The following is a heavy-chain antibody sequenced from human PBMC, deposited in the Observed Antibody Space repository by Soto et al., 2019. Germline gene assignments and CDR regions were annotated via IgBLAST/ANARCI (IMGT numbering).Heavy chain of an antibody. CDR2: ISWNSGSI. J-gene: IGHJ6*02. Sequence: PGGSLRLSCAASGFTFDDYAMHWVRQAPGKGLEWVSGISWNSGSIGYADSVKGRFTISRDNAKNSLYLQMNSLRAEDTALYYYAKDRGNYYYGMDVWGQGTTVTVSS. V-gene: IGHV3-9*01. CDR3: AKDRGNYYYGMDV. CDR1: GFTFDDYA.